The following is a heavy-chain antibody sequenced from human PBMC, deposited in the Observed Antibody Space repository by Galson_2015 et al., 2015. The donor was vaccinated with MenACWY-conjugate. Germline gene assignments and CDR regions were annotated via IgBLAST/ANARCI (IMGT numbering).Heavy chain of an antibody. CDR1: GFTFSNYA. CDR3: ARYRLDTSATTDF. J-gene: IGHJ4*02. D-gene: IGHD6-19*01. CDR2: ISGRTGST. V-gene: IGHV3-23*01. Sequence: SLRLSCAASGFTFSNYAMSWVRQAPGKGLEWVSGISGRTGSTYYADSVKGRLTISKDNPKNTLYLQMNSLRVEDTAIYYCARYRLDTSATTDFWGQASLVTVSS.